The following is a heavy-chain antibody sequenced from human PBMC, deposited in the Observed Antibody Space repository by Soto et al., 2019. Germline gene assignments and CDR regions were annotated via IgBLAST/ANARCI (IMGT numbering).Heavy chain of an antibody. CDR1: GFTFSSYA. J-gene: IGHJ4*02. CDR3: AKGLMGRSSWLSLGY. V-gene: IGHV3-23*01. Sequence: GGSLRLSCAASGFTFSSYAMSWVRQAPGKGLEWVSAISGSGGSTYYADSVKGRFTISRDNSKNTLYLQMNSLRAEDTAVYYCAKGLMGRSSWLSLGYWGQGTLVTVSS. D-gene: IGHD6-13*01. CDR2: ISGSGGST.